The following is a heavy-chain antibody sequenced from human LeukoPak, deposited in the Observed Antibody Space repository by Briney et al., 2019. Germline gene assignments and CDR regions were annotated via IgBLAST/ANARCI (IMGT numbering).Heavy chain of an antibody. CDR1: GYPIGLDYY. CDR3: ARAPSSYESGNGYPNLGWLDP. CDR2: FHRGRI. V-gene: IGHV4-38-2*02. Sequence: SETLSLTCKVSGYPIGLDYYWVWIPQAPGRGLQWIGGFHRGRIQYNSALKSRVTISIVSSKNQFSLRMWPVTAADTAFYFCARAPSSYESGNGYPNLGWLDPWGQGALVTVSS. J-gene: IGHJ5*02. D-gene: IGHD5-24*01.